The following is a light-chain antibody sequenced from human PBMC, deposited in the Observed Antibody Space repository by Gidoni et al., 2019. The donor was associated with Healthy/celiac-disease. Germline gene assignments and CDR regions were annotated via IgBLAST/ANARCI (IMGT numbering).Light chain of an antibody. CDR2: DAS. CDR3: QQRSNWPPSLT. V-gene: IGKV3-11*01. CDR1: QSVSSY. Sequence: DIVLTQSPATLSLSPGERATLSCRASQSVSSYLAWYQQKPGQAPRLLIYDASNRATGIPARFSGSGSGTDFTLTLSSLEPEDFAVYYCQQRSNWPPSLTFGGGTKVEIK. J-gene: IGKJ4*01.